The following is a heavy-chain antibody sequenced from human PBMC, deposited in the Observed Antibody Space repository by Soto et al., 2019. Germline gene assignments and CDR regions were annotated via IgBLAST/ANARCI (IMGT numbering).Heavy chain of an antibody. Sequence: SETLSLTCTVSGGSISSYYWSWIRQPPGKGLEWIGYIYYSGSTNYNPSLKSRVTISVDTSKNQFSLKLSSVTAADTAVYYCARGFFNYYYYYMDVWGKGTTVTVSS. CDR3: ARGFFNYYYYYMDV. CDR2: IYYSGST. D-gene: IGHD3-3*01. V-gene: IGHV4-59*01. CDR1: GGSISSYY. J-gene: IGHJ6*03.